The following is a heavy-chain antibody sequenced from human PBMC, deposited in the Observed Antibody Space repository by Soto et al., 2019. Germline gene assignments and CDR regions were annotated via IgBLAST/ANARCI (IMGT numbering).Heavy chain of an antibody. V-gene: IGHV3-23*01. Sequence: GGSLSRSCAASGFTFSSYAMSWVRQAPGKGLEWVSAISGNGADTSYADSVRGRFTISRDNAKNTLYLQMHSLRAEDTAMYYCASWGHIVPVSPTDFDHWGEGTLVTVSS. CDR3: ASWGHIVPVSPTDFDH. CDR1: GFTFSSYA. D-gene: IGHD2-21*01. CDR2: ISGNGADT. J-gene: IGHJ4*02.